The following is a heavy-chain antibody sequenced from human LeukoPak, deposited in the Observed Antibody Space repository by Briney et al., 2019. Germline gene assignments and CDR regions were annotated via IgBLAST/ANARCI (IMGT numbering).Heavy chain of an antibody. D-gene: IGHD2-8*01. J-gene: IGHJ5*02. CDR1: GYTYTDCY. Sequence: GASVKVSCKASGYTYTDCYIHWVRQAPGQGLEWMGIINPSGGSTNYAQKFQGRVTMTRNTSISTAYMELSSLRSEDTAVYYCARGRGTRNNWFDPWGQGTLVTVSS. CDR2: INPSGGST. V-gene: IGHV1-46*01. CDR3: ARGRGTRNNWFDP.